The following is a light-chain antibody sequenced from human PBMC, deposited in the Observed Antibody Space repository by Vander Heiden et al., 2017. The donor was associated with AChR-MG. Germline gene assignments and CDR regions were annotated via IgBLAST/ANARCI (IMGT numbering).Light chain of an antibody. CDR1: NSDVGGYDF. J-gene: IGLJ3*02. Sequence: QPALTQPASVSGSPGQSITISCTGTNSDVGGYDFVSWYQQHPGKAPRLLISLVSRRPSGVSHRFSGSKSANTASLTISGLQAEDEADYYCSSYTSSSTWVFGGGTKLTVL. CDR3: SSYTSSSTWV. CDR2: LVS. V-gene: IGLV2-14*01.